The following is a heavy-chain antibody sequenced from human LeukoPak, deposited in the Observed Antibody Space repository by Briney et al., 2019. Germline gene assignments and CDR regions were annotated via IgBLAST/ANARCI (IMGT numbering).Heavy chain of an antibody. CDR2: IYYSGST. V-gene: IGHV4-39*07. CDR1: GGSISSSSYY. J-gene: IGHJ4*02. D-gene: IGHD3-9*01. Sequence: SETLSLTCTVSGGSISSSSYYWGWIRQPPGKGLEWIGSIYYSGSTYYNPSLKSRVTISVDTSKNQFSLKLSSVTAADTAVYYCARESFDWEQKQKAYYFDYWGQGTLVTVSS. CDR3: ARESFDWEQKQKAYYFDY.